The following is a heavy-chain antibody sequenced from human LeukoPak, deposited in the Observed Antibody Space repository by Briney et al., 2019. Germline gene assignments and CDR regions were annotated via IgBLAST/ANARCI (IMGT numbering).Heavy chain of an antibody. J-gene: IGHJ5*02. CDR2: IYYSGST. Sequence: SETLSLTCTVSGGSISSSSYYWGWIRQPPGKGLEWIGSIYYSGSTYYNPSLKSRVTMSVDTSKNQFSLKLSSVTAADTAVYYCARGTGSKWFDPWGQGTLVTVSS. V-gene: IGHV4-39*07. CDR1: GGSISSSSYY. CDR3: ARGTGSKWFDP. D-gene: IGHD1-14*01.